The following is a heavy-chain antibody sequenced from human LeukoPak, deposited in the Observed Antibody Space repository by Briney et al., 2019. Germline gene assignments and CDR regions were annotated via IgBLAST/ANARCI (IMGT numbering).Heavy chain of an antibody. Sequence: GESLKISCKGSGYSFTSYWIGWVRQTPGKGLEWMGIIYPDDSDTRYSPSFQGHVTISADKSISTAYLQWSSLKASDTAMYYCARNSWYSGSYSHSINWFDPWGQGTLVTVSS. J-gene: IGHJ5*02. CDR3: ARNSWYSGSYSHSINWFDP. CDR2: IYPDDSDT. V-gene: IGHV5-51*01. CDR1: GYSFTSYW. D-gene: IGHD1-26*01.